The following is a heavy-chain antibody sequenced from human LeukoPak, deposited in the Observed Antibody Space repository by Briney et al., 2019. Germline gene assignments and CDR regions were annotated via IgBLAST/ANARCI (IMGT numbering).Heavy chain of an antibody. Sequence: ASVKVSCKASGYTFTSYYMHWVRQAPGQGLEWMGIINPSGGSTSYAQKFQGRVTMTRDTSTSTAYMELSSLRSEDTAVYYCARSSFYGGVTRYYFDYWGQGTLVTVSS. J-gene: IGHJ4*02. V-gene: IGHV1-46*01. CDR2: INPSGGST. CDR1: GYTFTSYY. CDR3: ARSSFYGGVTRYYFDY. D-gene: IGHD3-16*01.